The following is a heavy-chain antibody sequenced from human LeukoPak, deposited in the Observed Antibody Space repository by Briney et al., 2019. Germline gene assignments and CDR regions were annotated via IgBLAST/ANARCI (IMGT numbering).Heavy chain of an antibody. CDR3: AREGSSGSYRRYYFDY. Sequence: PGGSLRLSCAASGFTFSNAWMNWVRQAPGKGLEWVSSISSSSSYIYYADSVKGRFTISRDNAKNSLYLQMNSLRAEDTAVYYCAREGSSGSYRRYYFDYWGQGTLVTVSS. V-gene: IGHV3-21*01. CDR2: ISSSSSYI. CDR1: GFTFSNAW. J-gene: IGHJ4*02. D-gene: IGHD1-26*01.